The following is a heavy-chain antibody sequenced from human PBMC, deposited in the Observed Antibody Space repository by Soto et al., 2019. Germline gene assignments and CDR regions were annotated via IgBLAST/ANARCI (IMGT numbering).Heavy chain of an antibody. V-gene: IGHV3-7*05. CDR3: ARVEVLSGWYGDDFDY. D-gene: IGHD6-19*01. CDR1: GFTFSSYW. J-gene: IGHJ4*02. CDR2: IKQDGSEK. Sequence: EVQLVESGGGLVQPGGSLRLSCAASGFTFSSYWMSWVRRAPGKGLEWVANIKQDGSEKYYVESVKGRFTISRDNAKNSLYLQMNSLRAEDTAVYYCARVEVLSGWYGDDFDYWGQGTLVTVSS.